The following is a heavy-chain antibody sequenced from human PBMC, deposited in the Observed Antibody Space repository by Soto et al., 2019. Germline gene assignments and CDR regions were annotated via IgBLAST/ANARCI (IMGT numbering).Heavy chain of an antibody. CDR1: GFTFSSYG. CDR2: ISYDGSNK. Sequence: ESGGGVVQPGRSLRLSCAASGFTFSSYGMHWVRQAPGKGLEWVAVISYDGSNKYYADSVKGRFTISRDNSKNTLYLQMNSLRAEDTAVYYCAKGGYYDSSGPYWYFDLWGRGTLVTVSS. J-gene: IGHJ2*01. CDR3: AKGGYYDSSGPYWYFDL. V-gene: IGHV3-30*18. D-gene: IGHD3-22*01.